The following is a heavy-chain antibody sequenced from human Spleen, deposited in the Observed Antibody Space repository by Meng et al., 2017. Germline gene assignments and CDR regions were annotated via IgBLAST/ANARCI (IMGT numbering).Heavy chain of an antibody. D-gene: IGHD3-16*01. J-gene: IGHJ5*02. CDR3: TTAEGA. Sequence: VLLGGSWAGLVHPVGSLRLCCAASGFTFSSYSLSCVRQAPGKGLEWVGRIKSKTDGGTTDYAAPVKGRFTISRDDSKNTLYLQMNSLKTEDTAVYYCTTAEGAWGQGTLVTVSS. CDR2: IKSKTDGGTT. CDR1: GFTFSSYS. V-gene: IGHV3-15*01.